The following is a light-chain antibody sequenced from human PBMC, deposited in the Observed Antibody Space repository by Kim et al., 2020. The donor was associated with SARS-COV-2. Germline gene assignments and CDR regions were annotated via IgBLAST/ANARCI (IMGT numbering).Light chain of an antibody. CDR1: KLGDKY. CDR3: QAWDSSTAV. V-gene: IGLV3-1*01. Sequence: YELTQPPSVSVSPGQTASITCSGDKLGDKYACWYQQKPGQSPVLVIYQDSKRPSGIPERFYGSNSGNTATLTISGTQAMDEADYYCQAWDSSTAVFGGGTQLTVL. CDR2: QDS. J-gene: IGLJ2*01.